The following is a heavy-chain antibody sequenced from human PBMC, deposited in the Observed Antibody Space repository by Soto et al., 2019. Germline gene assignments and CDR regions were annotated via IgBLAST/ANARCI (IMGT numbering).Heavy chain of an antibody. V-gene: IGHV3-21*01. CDR1: GFTFSSYS. J-gene: IGHJ6*02. D-gene: IGHD2-2*01. CDR3: ASLLEYQKYLPALTSDYYYYGMDV. Sequence: GGSLRLSCAASGFTFSSYSMNWVRQAPGKGLEWVSSISSSSSYIYYADSVKGRFTISRDNAKNSLYLQMNSLRAEDTAVYYCASLLEYQKYLPALTSDYYYYGMDVWGQGTTVTVSS. CDR2: ISSSSSYI.